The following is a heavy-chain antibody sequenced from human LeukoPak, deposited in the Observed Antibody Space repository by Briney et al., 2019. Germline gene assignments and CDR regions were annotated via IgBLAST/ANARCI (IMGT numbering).Heavy chain of an antibody. V-gene: IGHV3-33*01. Sequence: GGSLRLSCAGSGFTFSNYGMHWVRQAPGKGLEWVAVIWYEGTNKYYADSVKGRFTISRDNSKNTLYLQMDSLRAEDTAMHYCARQGGLGNYATGSWFDPWGQGTPVTVSS. J-gene: IGHJ5*02. CDR3: ARQGGLGNYATGSWFDP. D-gene: IGHD1-7*01. CDR1: GFTFSNYG. CDR2: IWYEGTNK.